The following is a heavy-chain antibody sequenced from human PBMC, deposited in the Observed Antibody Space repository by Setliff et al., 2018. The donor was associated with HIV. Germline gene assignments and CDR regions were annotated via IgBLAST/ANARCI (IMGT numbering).Heavy chain of an antibody. D-gene: IGHD3-10*01. Sequence: GESLKISCKGSGYSFTDFWIGWVRQLPGKGLEWMGIIYPGDSDTRYTPSFQGQVTISADKSINTAYLQWSSLRASDTTMYYCARVSRNLYGHLDGFDIWGHGTMVTVSS. J-gene: IGHJ3*02. CDR1: GYSFTDFW. CDR2: IYPGDSDT. CDR3: ARVSRNLYGHLDGFDI. V-gene: IGHV5-51*01.